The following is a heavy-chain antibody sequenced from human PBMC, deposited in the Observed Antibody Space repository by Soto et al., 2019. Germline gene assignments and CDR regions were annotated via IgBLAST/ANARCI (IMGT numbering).Heavy chain of an antibody. Sequence: GESLKIPCKGSGYTFTNYWIGWVRQMPGKGLEWMGIIYPGDSDTKYNPSFQGQVTISADKSITTTYLQWSSLKASDTAIYYCAASIFYYGMGVWGQGTTVTVSS. J-gene: IGHJ6*02. CDR2: IYPGDSDT. CDR1: GYTFTNYW. V-gene: IGHV5-51*01. CDR3: AASIFYYGMGV.